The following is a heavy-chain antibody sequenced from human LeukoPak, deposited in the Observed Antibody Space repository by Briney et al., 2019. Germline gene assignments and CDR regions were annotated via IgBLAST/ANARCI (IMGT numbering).Heavy chain of an antibody. D-gene: IGHD5-12*01. CDR3: AKNTILVATET. J-gene: IGHJ5*02. CDR1: GFAVSDYY. Sequence: QPGGSLILSCVASGFAVSDYYMCLVRQGPGGGLEWGSVIYRGGDTYYADSVKGRFAISRDSSKNTVYLQMHRLTVEDTAFYFCAKNTILVATETWGQGTLVTVSP. V-gene: IGHV3-53*01. CDR2: IYRGGDT.